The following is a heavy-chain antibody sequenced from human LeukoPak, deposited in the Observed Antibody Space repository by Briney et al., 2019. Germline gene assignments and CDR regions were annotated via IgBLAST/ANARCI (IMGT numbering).Heavy chain of an antibody. Sequence: GGSLRLSCAASGFTFSNTWMSWVRQAPGKGLEWVANINQDGGEKYYVDSVKGRFTISRDNAKNSLYLQMDSLRVEDTAVYYCARETVQASDIWGQGTVVTVSS. CDR3: ARETVQASDI. J-gene: IGHJ3*02. D-gene: IGHD6-6*01. CDR2: INQDGGEK. V-gene: IGHV3-7*01. CDR1: GFTFSNTW.